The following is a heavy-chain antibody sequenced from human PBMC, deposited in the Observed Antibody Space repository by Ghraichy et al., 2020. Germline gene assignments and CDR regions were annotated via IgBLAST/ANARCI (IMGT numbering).Heavy chain of an antibody. CDR1: GGSISSSSYY. CDR2: IYYSGST. J-gene: IGHJ4*02. D-gene: IGHD5-18*01. V-gene: IGHV4-39*01. CDR3: ASLSVDTGHY. Sequence: SETLSLTCTVSGGSISSSSYYWGWIRQPPGKGLEWIGSIYYSGSTYYNPSLKSRVTISVDTSKNQFSLKLSSVTAADTAVYYCASLSVDTGHYWGQGTLVTVSS.